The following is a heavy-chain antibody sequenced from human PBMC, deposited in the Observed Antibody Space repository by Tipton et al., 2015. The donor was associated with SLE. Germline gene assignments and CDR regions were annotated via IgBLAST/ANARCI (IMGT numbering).Heavy chain of an antibody. CDR3: ARSPGSYRHFDY. V-gene: IGHV4-59*08. J-gene: IGHJ4*02. CDR1: GGSISSYY. CDR2: IYYSGST. D-gene: IGHD3-16*02. Sequence: LRLSCTVSGGSISSYYWSWIRQPPGKGLEWIGYIYYSGSTNYNPSLKSRVTISVDTSKNQFSLKLRSVTAADTAVYYCARSPGSYRHFDYWGQGTLVTVSS.